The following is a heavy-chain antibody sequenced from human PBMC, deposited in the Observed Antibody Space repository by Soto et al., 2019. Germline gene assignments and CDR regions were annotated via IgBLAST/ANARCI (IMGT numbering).Heavy chain of an antibody. D-gene: IGHD2-2*01. V-gene: IGHV1-18*01. J-gene: IGHJ6*02. CDR1: GYTFTSYG. CDR3: ARGVVVVPAAIFAYYYYGMDV. CDR2: ISAYNGNT. Sequence: GASVKVSCKASGYTFTSYGISWVRQAPGQGLEWMGWISAYNGNTNYAQKLQGRVTMTTDTSTSTAYMELRSLRSDDTAVYYCARGVVVVPAAIFAYYYYGMDVWGQGTTVTVSS.